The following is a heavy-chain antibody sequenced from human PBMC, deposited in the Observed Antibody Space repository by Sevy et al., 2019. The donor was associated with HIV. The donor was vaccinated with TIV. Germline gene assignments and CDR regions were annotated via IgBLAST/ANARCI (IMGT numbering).Heavy chain of an antibody. CDR2: ISSSSTI. D-gene: IGHD2-2*01. J-gene: IGHJ6*03. CDR1: GFTFSSYS. Sequence: GGSLRLSCAASGFTFSSYSMNWVRQAPGKGLEWVSYISSSSTIYYADSVKGRFTISRDNAKNSLYLQMNSLRAEDTAVYYCARRSSRVVVPAAARSYYYYYYMDVWGKGTTVTVSS. CDR3: ARRSSRVVVPAAARSYYYYYYMDV. V-gene: IGHV3-48*01.